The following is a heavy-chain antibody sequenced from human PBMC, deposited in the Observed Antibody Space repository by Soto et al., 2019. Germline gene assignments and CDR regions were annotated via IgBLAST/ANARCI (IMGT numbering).Heavy chain of an antibody. CDR2: IIPIFGTA. J-gene: IGHJ5*02. D-gene: IGHD3-22*01. CDR3: ALMGITMIVVALDP. Sequence: ASVKVSCKASGGTFSSYAISWVRQAPGQGLEWMGGIIPIFGTANYAQKFQGRVTITADESTSTAYMGLSSLRSEDTAVYYCALMGITMIVVALDPWGQGTLVTVSS. CDR1: GGTFSSYA. V-gene: IGHV1-69*13.